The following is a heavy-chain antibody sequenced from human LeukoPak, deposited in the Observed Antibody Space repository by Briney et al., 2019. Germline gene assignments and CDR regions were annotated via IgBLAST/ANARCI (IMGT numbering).Heavy chain of an antibody. CDR3: ARGPDYDSTGYYYY. Sequence: SETLSLTCTVSGASISDYYWSWIRQPPGKGLEWIGYISDSGSTNYNSSLKTRVTISTDTSKNHFSLRLSSVTAADTAVYYCARGPDYDSTGYYYYWGQGTLVTVSS. V-gene: IGHV4-59*01. CDR1: GASISDYY. J-gene: IGHJ4*02. D-gene: IGHD3-22*01. CDR2: ISDSGST.